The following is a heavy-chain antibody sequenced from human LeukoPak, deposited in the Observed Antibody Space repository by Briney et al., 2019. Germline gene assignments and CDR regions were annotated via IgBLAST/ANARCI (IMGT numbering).Heavy chain of an antibody. CDR2: MNPNSGNT. CDR3: AADSGSYYPENAFDI. Sequence: ASVKVSCKASGYTFTSYDINWVRQATGQGLEWMGWMNPNSGNTGYAQRFQGRVTMTRNTSISTAYMELSSLRSEDTAVYYCAADSGSYYPENAFDIWGQGTMVTVSS. J-gene: IGHJ3*02. CDR1: GYTFTSYD. V-gene: IGHV1-8*01. D-gene: IGHD1-26*01.